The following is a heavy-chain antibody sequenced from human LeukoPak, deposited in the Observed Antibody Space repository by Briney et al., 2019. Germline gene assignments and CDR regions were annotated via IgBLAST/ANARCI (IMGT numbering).Heavy chain of an antibody. D-gene: IGHD1-26*01. V-gene: IGHV4-34*01. CDR2: INHSGST. CDR3: AREGLSGSYYYYYYMDV. J-gene: IGHJ6*03. Sequence: SETLSLTCAVYGGSFSGYYWSWIRQPPGKGLEWIGEINHSGSTNYNPSLKSRVTISVDTSKNQFSLKLSSVTAADTAVYYCAREGLSGSYYYYYYMDVWGKGTTVTVSS. CDR1: GGSFSGYY.